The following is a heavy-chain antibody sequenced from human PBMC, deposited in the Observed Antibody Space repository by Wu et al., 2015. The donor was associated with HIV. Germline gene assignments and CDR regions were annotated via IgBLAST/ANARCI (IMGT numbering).Heavy chain of an antibody. Sequence: QVQLVQSGAEVKKPGASVKVSCKASGYTFTGYYMHWVRQAPGQGLEWMGWINPNSGGTNYAQKFQGRVTMTRDTPISTAYMELSRLRSDDTAVYYCARGIYTLAVAYHDAFDIWGQGTMVTVSS. D-gene: IGHD6-19*01. CDR1: GYTFTGYY. V-gene: IGHV1-2*02. CDR3: ARGIYTLAVAYHDAFDI. J-gene: IGHJ3*02. CDR2: INPNSGGT.